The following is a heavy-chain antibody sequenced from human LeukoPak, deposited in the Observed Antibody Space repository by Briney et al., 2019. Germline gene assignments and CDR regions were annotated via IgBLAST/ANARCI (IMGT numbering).Heavy chain of an antibody. CDR1: GGSISSYY. V-gene: IGHV4-59*08. Sequence: PSETLSLTCTVSGGSISSYYWSWIRQPPGKGLEWIGYIYYSGSTNYNPSLKSRVTISVDTSKNQFSLKLSSVTAADTAVYYCASRRIAVAGIGEFDYWGQGTLVTVSS. CDR3: ASRRIAVAGIGEFDY. D-gene: IGHD6-19*01. J-gene: IGHJ4*02. CDR2: IYYSGST.